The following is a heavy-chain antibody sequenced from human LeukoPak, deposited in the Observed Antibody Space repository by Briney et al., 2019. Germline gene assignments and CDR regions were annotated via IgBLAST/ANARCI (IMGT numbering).Heavy chain of an antibody. Sequence: GGSLRLSCAASGFTFSSYWMHWVRQAPGKELVWVSRINSDGSTTSYADSVKGRFTISRDNAKTTLYLQMNSLRAEDTAVYYCARAYSSSGRGYWGQGTLVTV. D-gene: IGHD6-13*01. J-gene: IGHJ4*02. CDR3: ARAYSSSGRGY. V-gene: IGHV3-74*01. CDR1: GFTFSSYW. CDR2: INSDGSTT.